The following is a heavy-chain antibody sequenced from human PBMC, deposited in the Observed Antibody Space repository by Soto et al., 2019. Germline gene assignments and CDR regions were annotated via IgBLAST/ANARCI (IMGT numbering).Heavy chain of an antibody. CDR1: GFSLTTSGVG. D-gene: IGHD3-22*01. V-gene: IGHV2-5*02. Sequence: QITLKESGPTLVKPTQTLTLTCTFSGFSLTTSGVGGGWIRQPPGKALEWLALIYWDNDQRYSPSLKSRLTTTKDTSKNQVFLTSTSMDAVATATYYWAHRRIDSSGRWNCGSFEIWCHGTEVTVSS. J-gene: IGHJ3*02. CDR3: AHRRIDSSGRWNCGSFEI. CDR2: IYWDNDQ.